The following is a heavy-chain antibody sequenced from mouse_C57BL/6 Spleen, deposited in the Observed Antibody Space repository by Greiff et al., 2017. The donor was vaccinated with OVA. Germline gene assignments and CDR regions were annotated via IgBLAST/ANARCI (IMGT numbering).Heavy chain of an antibody. CDR3: ARDHYYGSSYDWYFDV. CDR2: ISSGSSTI. Sequence: EVQVVESGGGLVKPGGSLKLSCAASGFTFSDYGMHWVRQAPEKGLEWVAYISSGSSTIYYADTVKGRFTISRDNAKNTLFLQMTSLRSEDTAMYYCARDHYYGSSYDWYFDVWGTGTTVTVSS. V-gene: IGHV5-17*01. CDR1: GFTFSDYG. D-gene: IGHD1-1*01. J-gene: IGHJ1*03.